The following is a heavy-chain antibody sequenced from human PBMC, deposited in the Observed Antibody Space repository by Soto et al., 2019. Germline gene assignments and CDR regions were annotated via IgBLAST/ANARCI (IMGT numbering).Heavy chain of an antibody. V-gene: IGHV3-30*18. CDR2: ISYDGSNK. CDR3: AKDLESYGDPEAPLEPMDV. D-gene: IGHD4-17*01. J-gene: IGHJ6*02. CDR1: GFTFSSYG. Sequence: QVQLVESGGGVVQPGRSLRLSCAVSGFTFSSYGMHWVRQAPDKGLEWVAVISYDGSNKYYAESVKGRFNISRDNSKNTLYLQMNSPRTEDTGVYYCAKDLESYGDPEAPLEPMDVWGQGTTVTVSS.